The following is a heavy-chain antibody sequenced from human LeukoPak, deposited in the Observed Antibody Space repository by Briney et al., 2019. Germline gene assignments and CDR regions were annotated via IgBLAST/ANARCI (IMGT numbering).Heavy chain of an antibody. D-gene: IGHD3-10*01. J-gene: IGHJ4*02. CDR1: GFTFSSYG. Sequence: PGGSLRLSCAASGFTFSSYGMHWVRQAPGKGLEWVSAISGSGGSTYYADSVKGRFTISRDNSKNTLYLQMNSLRAEDTAVYYCLLWFGEAFPLDYWGQGTLVTVSS. V-gene: IGHV3-23*01. CDR3: LLWFGEAFPLDY. CDR2: ISGSGGST.